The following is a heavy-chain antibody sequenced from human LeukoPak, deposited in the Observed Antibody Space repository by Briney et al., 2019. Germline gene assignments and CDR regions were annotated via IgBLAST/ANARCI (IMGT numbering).Heavy chain of an antibody. CDR3: SRYSSSPNWFDP. D-gene: IGHD6-13*01. CDR2: IYWDDDR. CDR1: GFSLSTSGVG. J-gene: IGHJ5*02. Sequence: SGPTLVNPTQTLTLTCTFSGFSLSTSGVGVGWIRQPPGKALEWLALIYWDDDRRYSPSLKSRLTITKDTSKNQVVLTMTNMDAVDTATYYCSRYSSSPNWFDPWGQGTLVTVSS. V-gene: IGHV2-5*02.